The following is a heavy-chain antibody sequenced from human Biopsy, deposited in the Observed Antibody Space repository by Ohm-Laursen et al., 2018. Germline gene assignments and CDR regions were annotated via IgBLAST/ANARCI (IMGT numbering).Heavy chain of an antibody. J-gene: IGHJ6*02. CDR2: IKQSGDT. CDR1: GGSIISYS. Sequence: SETLSLTCSVSGGSIISYSWTWIRRSPGKGLEWIGEIKQSGDTKYNPSLKGRVTISADTSKNQFSLKLTSVTAADTALYFCARGVLVKKYITAWYGLATYPKPSGFEYRGMDVWGQGTTVTVSS. D-gene: IGHD6-13*01. V-gene: IGHV4-34*01. CDR3: ARGVLVKKYITAWYGLATYPKPSGFEYRGMDV.